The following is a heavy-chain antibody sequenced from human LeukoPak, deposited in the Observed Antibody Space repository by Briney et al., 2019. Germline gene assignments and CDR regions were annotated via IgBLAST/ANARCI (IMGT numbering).Heavy chain of an antibody. D-gene: IGHD3-22*01. J-gene: IGHJ4*02. CDR2: IKQDGSEK. Sequence: PGGSLRLSCAASGFTFSSYGMHWVRQAPGKGLEWVANIKQDGSEKYYVDSVKGRFTISRDNAKNSLYLQMNSLRAEDTAVYYCARDSYYYDSSGYHYFDYWGQGTLVTVSS. CDR1: GFTFSSYG. CDR3: ARDSYYYDSSGYHYFDY. V-gene: IGHV3-7*01.